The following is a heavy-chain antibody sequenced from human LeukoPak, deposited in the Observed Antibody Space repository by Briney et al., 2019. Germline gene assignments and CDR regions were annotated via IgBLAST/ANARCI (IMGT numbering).Heavy chain of an antibody. Sequence: GGSLRLSCAASGFTFRSYGMHWVRQAPGKGLEWVSTISGSGGTTYYADSVKGRVTISRDNSKNTLYLQMKSLRAEDTAVYYCARGGSSGFYNHFDSWGQGTLVTVSS. CDR1: GFTFRSYG. D-gene: IGHD3-22*01. CDR2: ISGSGGTT. V-gene: IGHV3-23*01. CDR3: ARGGSSGFYNHFDS. J-gene: IGHJ4*02.